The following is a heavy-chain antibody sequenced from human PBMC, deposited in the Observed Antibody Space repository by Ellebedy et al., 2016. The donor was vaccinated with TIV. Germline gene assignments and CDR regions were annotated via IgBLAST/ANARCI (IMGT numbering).Heavy chain of an antibody. CDR3: ARGPDTAMVNGMDV. V-gene: IGHV4-59*01. CDR1: GGSISSYY. Sequence: MPSETLSLTFTVSGGSISSYYWSWIRQPPGKGLEWIGYIYYSGSTNYNPSLKSRVTISVDTSKNQFSLKLSSVTAADTAVYYCARGPDTAMVNGMDVWGQGTTVTVSS. CDR2: IYYSGST. D-gene: IGHD5-18*01. J-gene: IGHJ6*02.